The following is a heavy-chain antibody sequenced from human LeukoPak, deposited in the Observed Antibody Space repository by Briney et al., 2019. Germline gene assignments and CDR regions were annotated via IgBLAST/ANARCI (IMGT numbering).Heavy chain of an antibody. J-gene: IGHJ3*02. CDR2: IYYSGST. V-gene: IGHV4-59*01. CDR1: GGSISSYY. D-gene: IGHD2-2*01. CDR3: ARDRPRYCSSTSCYSAVDI. Sequence: SETLSLTCTVSGGSISSYYWSWIRQPPGKGLEWIGYIYYSGSTNYNPSLKSRVTISVDTSKNQFSLKLSSVTAADTAVYYCARDRPRYCSSTSCYSAVDIWGQGTMVTVSS.